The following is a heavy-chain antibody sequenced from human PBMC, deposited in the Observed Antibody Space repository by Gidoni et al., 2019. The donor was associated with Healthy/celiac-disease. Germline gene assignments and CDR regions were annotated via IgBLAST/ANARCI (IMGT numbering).Heavy chain of an antibody. CDR1: GYPFTGYY. D-gene: IGHD6-19*01. CDR3: ARLSAVAGFFDY. V-gene: IGHV1-2*02. J-gene: IGHJ4*02. Sequence: QVQLVQSGAEMKKPGASVKVSCKASGYPFTGYYMHWGRQAPGQGLEWMGWINPNSGGTNYAQKFQGRVTMTRDTSISTAYMELSRLRSDDTAVYYCARLSAVAGFFDYWGQGTLVTVSS. CDR2: INPNSGGT.